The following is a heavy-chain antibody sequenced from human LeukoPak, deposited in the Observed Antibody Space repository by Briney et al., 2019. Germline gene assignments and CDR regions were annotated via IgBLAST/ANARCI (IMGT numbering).Heavy chain of an antibody. CDR2: ISYDGSNK. V-gene: IGHV3-30*04. D-gene: IGHD3-9*01. CDR3: ARGFQYDILTGYYDY. Sequence: PGGSLRLSCAASGFTLSSYAMHWVRQAPGKGLEWVAVISYDGSNKYYADSVKGRFTISRDNSKNTLYLQMNSLRAEDTAVYYCARGFQYDILTGYYDYWGQGTLVTVSS. J-gene: IGHJ4*02. CDR1: GFTLSSYA.